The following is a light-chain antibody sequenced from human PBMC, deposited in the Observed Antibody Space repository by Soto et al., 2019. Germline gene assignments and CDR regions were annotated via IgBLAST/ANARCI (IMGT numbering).Light chain of an antibody. J-gene: IGKJ2*02. V-gene: IGKV3-15*01. CDR2: DAS. CDR1: QSVGSN. CDR3: QQYDDWPPCT. Sequence: ETVMTQSPATLSVSPGERATLSCRASQSVGSNLAWYQQKPGQAPRLLIYDASTRATGIPVRFSGSGSGTEFTLTISSLQSEDFAVYYCQQYDDWPPCTFGQGTKLEIK.